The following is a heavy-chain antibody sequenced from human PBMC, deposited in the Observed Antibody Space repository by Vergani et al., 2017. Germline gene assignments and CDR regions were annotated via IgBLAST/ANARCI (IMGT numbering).Heavy chain of an antibody. CDR2: ISYDGSNK. Sequence: QVQLVESGGGVVQPGRSLRLSCAASGFTFSSYAMHWVRQAPGKGLEWVAVISYDGSNKYYADSVKGRFTISRDNSKNTLYLQMNSLRAEDTAVYYCASSVAAAGTSSGFGMDVWGQGTTVTVSS. V-gene: IGHV3-30-3*01. CDR3: ASSVAAAGTSSGFGMDV. CDR1: GFTFSSYA. J-gene: IGHJ6*02. D-gene: IGHD6-13*01.